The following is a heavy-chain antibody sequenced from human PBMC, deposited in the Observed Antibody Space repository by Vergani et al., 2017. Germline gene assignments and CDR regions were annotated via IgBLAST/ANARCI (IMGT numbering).Heavy chain of an antibody. Sequence: QVQLVQSGAEVKKPGSSVKVSCKASGGTFSSYAISWVRQAPGQGLEWMGGIIPIFGTANYAQKFQGRVTITADESTSTAYMELSSLRSEDTAVYYCARRNCSRTSCHRPHYDYYMDVWGKGTTVTVSS. CDR2: IIPIFGTA. V-gene: IGHV1-69*01. J-gene: IGHJ6*03. CDR1: GGTFSSYA. CDR3: ARRNCSRTSCHRPHYDYYMDV. D-gene: IGHD2-2*02.